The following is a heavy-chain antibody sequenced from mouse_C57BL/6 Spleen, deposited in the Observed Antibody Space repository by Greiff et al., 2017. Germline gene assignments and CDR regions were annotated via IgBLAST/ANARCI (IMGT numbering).Heavy chain of an antibody. CDR1: GYTFTDYE. CDR3: TRGDSNYVWSAMDY. Sequence: QVQLQQSGAELVRPGASVTLSCKASGYTFTDYEMHWVKQTPVHGLEWIGAIDPETGGTAYNQKFKGKAILTADKSSSTAYMELRSLTSEDSAVYYCTRGDSNYVWSAMDYWGQGTSVTVSS. J-gene: IGHJ4*01. D-gene: IGHD2-5*01. V-gene: IGHV1-15*01. CDR2: IDPETGGT.